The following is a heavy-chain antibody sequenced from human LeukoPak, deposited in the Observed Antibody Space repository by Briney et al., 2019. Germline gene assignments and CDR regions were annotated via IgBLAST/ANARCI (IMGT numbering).Heavy chain of an antibody. J-gene: IGHJ6*02. CDR1: GYTFTSYG. Sequence: GASVKVSCKASGYTFTSYGISWVRQAPGQGLEWMGGIILIFGTANYAQKFQGRVTITADESTSTAYMELSSLRSEDTAVYYCANRHVRVVITSNPYYYYGMDVWGQGTTVTVSS. CDR3: ANRHVRVVITSNPYYYYGMDV. D-gene: IGHD3-22*01. CDR2: IILIFGTA. V-gene: IGHV1-69*13.